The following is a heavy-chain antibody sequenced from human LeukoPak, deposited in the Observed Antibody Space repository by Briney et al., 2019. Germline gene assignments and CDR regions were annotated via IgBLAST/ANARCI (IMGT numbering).Heavy chain of an antibody. Sequence: GGSLRLSCAASGFSFSSHWVPWVRQAPGKGMEWVSAIYADGYTRDAASVKGRFSISRHNSKNTVYLQMDNLRPEDTAVYYCARDRRGEKDFDVWGPGTMVTVSS. CDR2: IYADGYT. V-gene: IGHV3-53*04. CDR3: ARDRRGEKDFDV. CDR1: GFSFSSHW. J-gene: IGHJ3*01.